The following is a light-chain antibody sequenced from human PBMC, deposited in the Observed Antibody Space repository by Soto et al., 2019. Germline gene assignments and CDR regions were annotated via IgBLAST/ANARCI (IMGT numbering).Light chain of an antibody. CDR3: LQDYSWPWT. CDR2: GAF. V-gene: IGKV1-6*01. CDR1: QDVRNY. Sequence: AIQMTQSPSSLSASVGDRLTITCRASQDVRNYVGWYQQKPGKAPKFLIYGAFSLETGIPSRFSGSGYGTEFTLTINSLLPEDFATYFYLQDYSWPWTFGQGTKVAV. J-gene: IGKJ1*01.